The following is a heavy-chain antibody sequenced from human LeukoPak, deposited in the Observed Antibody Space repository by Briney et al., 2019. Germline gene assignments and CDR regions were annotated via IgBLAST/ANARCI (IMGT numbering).Heavy chain of an antibody. D-gene: IGHD3-3*01. CDR1: GFTFSSNG. CDR3: AKDPYDFWSGIYGMDV. J-gene: IGHJ6*02. CDR2: ISDDGSNK. V-gene: IGHV3-30*18. Sequence: PGGSLRLSCAAAGFTFSSNGMHSVRQAPGKGLEWGAVISDDGSNKYYADSVKGRFTISRDNSKNTLYLQMNSLRAEDTAVYYCAKDPYDFWSGIYGMDVWGQGTTVTVSS.